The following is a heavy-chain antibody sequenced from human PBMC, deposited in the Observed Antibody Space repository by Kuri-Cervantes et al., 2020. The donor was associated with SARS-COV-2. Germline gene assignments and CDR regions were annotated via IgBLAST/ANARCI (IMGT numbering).Heavy chain of an antibody. Sequence: GGSLRLSCAASGFTLSSYGMHWVRQAPGKGLEWVAFIRYDGSNKYYADSVKGRFTISRDNSKNTLYLQMNNLRAEDTAVYYCATAEILGGLYCYYMDVWGKGTTVTVSS. CDR2: IRYDGSNK. V-gene: IGHV3-30*02. D-gene: IGHD3-16*01. CDR1: GFTLSSYG. J-gene: IGHJ6*03. CDR3: ATAEILGGLYCYYMDV.